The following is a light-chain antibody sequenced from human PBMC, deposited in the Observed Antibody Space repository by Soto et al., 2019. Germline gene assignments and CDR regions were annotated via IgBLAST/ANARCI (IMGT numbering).Light chain of an antibody. Sequence: DIVMTQSPDSLAVSLGERATINCKSSQSVLYSSNNKNYLAWYQQKPGQPPKLLINWASTRESGVPDRFSGSGSGTDFTLTISSLQAEDVAVYYCQQYNNWPPVTFGPGTKVDIK. J-gene: IGKJ3*01. CDR2: WAS. CDR1: QSVLYSSNNKNY. CDR3: QQYNNWPPVT. V-gene: IGKV4-1*01.